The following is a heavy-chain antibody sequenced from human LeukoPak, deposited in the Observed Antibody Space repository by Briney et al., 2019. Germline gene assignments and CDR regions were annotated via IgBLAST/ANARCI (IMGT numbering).Heavy chain of an antibody. D-gene: IGHD2-15*01. CDR2: INGDGSTT. J-gene: IGHJ4*02. CDR3: ASPPLERCGGRSCYPYFDY. Sequence: GGSLRLSCAASGFTVSSYWMYWVRQAPGKGLVWVSGINGDGSTTNYADSVKGRFTISRDNAKNTLVLQMNSLRAEDTAVYYCASPPLERCGGRSCYPYFDYWGQGTLVTVSS. V-gene: IGHV3-74*01. CDR1: GFTVSSYW.